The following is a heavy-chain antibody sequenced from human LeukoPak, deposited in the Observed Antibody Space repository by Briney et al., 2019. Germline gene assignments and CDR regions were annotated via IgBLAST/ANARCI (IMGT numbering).Heavy chain of an antibody. CDR3: ARERFLELNYYYYYYMDV. J-gene: IGHJ6*03. D-gene: IGHD3-3*01. CDR2: IIPIFGTA. V-gene: IGHV1-69*05. CDR1: GGTFSSYA. Sequence: ASVKVSCKASGGTFSSYAISWVRQAPGQGLEWMGGIIPIFGTANYAQKFRGRVTITTDESTSTAYMELSSLRSEDTAVYYCARERFLELNYYYYYYMDVWGKGTTVTVSS.